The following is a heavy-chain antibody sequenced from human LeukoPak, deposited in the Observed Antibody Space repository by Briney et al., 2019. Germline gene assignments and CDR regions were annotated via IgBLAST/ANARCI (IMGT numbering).Heavy chain of an antibody. V-gene: IGHV3-23*01. CDR1: GFTFSSYA. D-gene: IGHD3-16*02. CDR3: AERSGRLRLGELSPIYFDY. CDR2: ISGSGGST. J-gene: IGHJ4*02. Sequence: GGSLRLSCAASGFTFSSYAMSWVRQAPGKGLEWVSAISGSGGSTYYADSVKGRFTISRDNSKNTLYLQMNSLRAEDTAVYYCAERSGRLRLGELSPIYFDYWGQGTLVTVSS.